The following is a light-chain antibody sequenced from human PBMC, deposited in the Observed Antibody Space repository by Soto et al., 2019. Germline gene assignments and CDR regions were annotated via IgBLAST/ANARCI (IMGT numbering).Light chain of an antibody. CDR3: QQRSNWPLT. V-gene: IGKV3-11*01. CDR1: QSVSSY. Sequence: EIVLTQSPATLSLSPGERATLSCRASQSVSSYLAWDQQKTGPAPRLLIYDASNRATGIPARFSGSGSGTDFTLTISSLEPEDFAVYYCQQRSNWPLTFGGGTKVEIK. J-gene: IGKJ4*01. CDR2: DAS.